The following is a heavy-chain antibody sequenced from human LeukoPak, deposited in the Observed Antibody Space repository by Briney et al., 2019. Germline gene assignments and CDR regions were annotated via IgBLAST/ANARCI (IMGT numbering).Heavy chain of an antibody. D-gene: IGHD2-2*01. CDR2: ISAYNGNT. CDR1: GYTFRDYG. V-gene: IGHV1-18*01. CDR3: ARDLAGYCSSTSCPNSFDY. Sequence: ASVKVSCKTSGYTFRDYGITWVRQAPGQGLEWMGWISAYNGNTNYAQKLQGRVTMTTDTSTSTAYMELRSLRSDDTAVYYCARDLAGYCSSTSCPNSFDYWGQGTLVTVSS. J-gene: IGHJ4*02.